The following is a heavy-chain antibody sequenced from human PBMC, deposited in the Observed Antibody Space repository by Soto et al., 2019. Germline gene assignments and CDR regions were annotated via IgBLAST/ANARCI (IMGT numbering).Heavy chain of an antibody. J-gene: IGHJ6*02. V-gene: IGHV4-34*01. Sequence: PSETLSLTCAVYGGSFSGYYWSWIRQPPGKGLEWIGEINHSGSTNYNPSLKSRVTISVDTSRNQFSLKLSSVTAADTAVYYCERGWSLGYCSSTSCYKGVNWYYGMDVWAQGTTVTVSS. CDR3: ERGWSLGYCSSTSCYKGVNWYYGMDV. CDR2: INHSGST. D-gene: IGHD2-2*02. CDR1: GGSFSGYY.